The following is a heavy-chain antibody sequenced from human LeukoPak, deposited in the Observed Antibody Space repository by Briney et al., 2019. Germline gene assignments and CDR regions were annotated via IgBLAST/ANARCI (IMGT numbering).Heavy chain of an antibody. D-gene: IGHD3-10*01. CDR2: ITGNGDTI. Sequence: GGSLRLSCAAFGFTFRTYAMNWVRQAPGKGLEWVSLITGNGDTIQYADSVRGRFTISRDNSKNALYLQMNGLRAEDTAVYYCAREAGGYYFDNWGQGTLVTVSS. V-gene: IGHV3-23*01. J-gene: IGHJ4*02. CDR1: GFTFRTYA. CDR3: AREAGGYYFDN.